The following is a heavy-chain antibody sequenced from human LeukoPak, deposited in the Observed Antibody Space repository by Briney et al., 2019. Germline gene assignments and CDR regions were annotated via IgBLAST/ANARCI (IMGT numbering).Heavy chain of an antibody. D-gene: IGHD2-15*01. Sequence: GSSVKVSCKASGGTFTSYAISWVRQASGQGLEWMGGIIPIFGTTNYARKLQGRVTMTTDTSTSTAYMELRSLRSDDTAVYYCARAEIRSGGNFDYWGQGTLVTVSS. CDR3: ARAEIRSGGNFDY. CDR1: GGTFTSYA. CDR2: IIPIFGTT. V-gene: IGHV1-69*05. J-gene: IGHJ4*02.